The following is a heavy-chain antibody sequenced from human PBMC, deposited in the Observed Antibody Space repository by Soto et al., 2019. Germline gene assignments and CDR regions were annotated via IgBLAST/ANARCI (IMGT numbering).Heavy chain of an antibody. V-gene: IGHV1-18*01. Sequence: QGQLVQSGAEVKKPGASVKVSCKAPGSTFPDFGISWVRQAPGQGLEGMGWISAYNSNTNNAQKVQGRVTMTTDTSTSTSYMELRNLTSDDTAVYYCARDSGNLGNWAYFFDYWGQGTLVTVSS. CDR2: ISAYNSNT. CDR3: ARDSGNLGNWAYFFDY. J-gene: IGHJ4*02. D-gene: IGHD7-27*01. CDR1: GSTFPDFG.